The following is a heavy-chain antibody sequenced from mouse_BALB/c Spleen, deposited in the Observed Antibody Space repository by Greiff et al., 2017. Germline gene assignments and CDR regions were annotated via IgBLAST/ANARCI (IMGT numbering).Heavy chain of an antibody. CDR3: ASLGAWFAY. Sequence: DVMLVESGGGLVKPGGSLKLSCAASGFTFSSYAMSWVRQTPEKRLEWVATISSGGSYTYYPDSVKGRFTISRDNAKNTLYLQMSSLRSEDTAMYYCASLGAWFAYWGQGTLVTVSA. J-gene: IGHJ3*01. V-gene: IGHV5-9-1*01. D-gene: IGHD4-1*01. CDR2: ISSGGSYT. CDR1: GFTFSSYA.